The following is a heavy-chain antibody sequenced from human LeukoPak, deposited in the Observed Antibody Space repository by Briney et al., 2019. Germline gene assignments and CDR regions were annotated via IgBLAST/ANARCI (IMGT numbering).Heavy chain of an antibody. CDR2: IIPIFGTA. D-gene: IGHD4-17*01. Sequence: SVKVSCKASGGTFSSYAISWVRQAPGQGLEWMGGIIPIFGTANYAQKFQGRVTITTDESTSTAYMELSSLRSEDTAVYYCASTVPTGNDAFDIWGQGTMVTVSS. CDR1: GGTFSSYA. CDR3: ASTVPTGNDAFDI. J-gene: IGHJ3*02. V-gene: IGHV1-69*05.